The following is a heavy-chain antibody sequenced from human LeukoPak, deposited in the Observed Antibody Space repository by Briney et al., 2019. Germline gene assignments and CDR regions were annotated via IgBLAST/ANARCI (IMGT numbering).Heavy chain of an antibody. CDR3: QSRYLEWLLEY. J-gene: IGHJ4*02. D-gene: IGHD3-3*01. V-gene: IGHV4-39*01. CDR1: GGSINSNNYY. Sequence: SETLSLTCTVSGGSINSNNYYWGWIRQPPGKGLEWIGSIYSSGSAYYNPSLKSRVTISVDTSKNQFSLRLSSVTAADTTVYYCQSRYLEWLLEYWGQGTLVTVSS. CDR2: IYSSGSA.